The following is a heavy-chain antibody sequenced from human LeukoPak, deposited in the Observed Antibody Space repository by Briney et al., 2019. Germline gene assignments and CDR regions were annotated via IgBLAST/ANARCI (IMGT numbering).Heavy chain of an antibody. CDR2: IWYDGSNK. J-gene: IGHJ3*02. CDR1: GFTFSSYG. CDR3: AKAGGSGSYHDAFDI. Sequence: PGGSLRLSCAASGFTFSSYGMHWVRQAPGKGLEWVAVIWYDGSNKYYADSVKGRFTISRDNSKNTLYLQMNSLRAEDTAVYYCAKAGGSGSYHDAFDIWGQGTMVTVSS. V-gene: IGHV3-33*06. D-gene: IGHD1-26*01.